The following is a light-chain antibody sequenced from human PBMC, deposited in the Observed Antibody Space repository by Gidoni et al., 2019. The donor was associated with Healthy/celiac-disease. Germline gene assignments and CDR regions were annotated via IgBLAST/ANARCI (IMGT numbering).Light chain of an antibody. J-gene: IGLJ2*01. Sequence: QSALTQPASVAGSPGQAITISCTGTISDVGGYNYVSWYQQPPGTAPKLMIYEVSNRPSGVSNLFSCSKSGNTASLTISGLQAEDEADYYCSSYTSSSTLEFGGGTKLTVL. CDR2: EVS. CDR1: ISDVGGYNY. V-gene: IGLV2-14*01. CDR3: SSYTSSSTLE.